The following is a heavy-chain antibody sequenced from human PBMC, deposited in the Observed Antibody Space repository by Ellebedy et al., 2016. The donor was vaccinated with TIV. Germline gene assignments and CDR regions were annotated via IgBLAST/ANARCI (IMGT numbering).Heavy chain of an antibody. V-gene: IGHV4-34*01. D-gene: IGHD2-21*01. CDR1: GGSFSHSS. Sequence: MPSETLSLTCTLSGGSFSHSSLTWLRQPPGKGLEWIAEIHHSGTTDYTPSLKHRVTLSADTSNSHFSLNLTSVTAADTALYYCARCRTSCRGDNCRHPISTVFDIWGQGTMVTVSS. CDR2: IHHSGTT. CDR3: ARCRTSCRGDNCRHPISTVFDI. J-gene: IGHJ3*02.